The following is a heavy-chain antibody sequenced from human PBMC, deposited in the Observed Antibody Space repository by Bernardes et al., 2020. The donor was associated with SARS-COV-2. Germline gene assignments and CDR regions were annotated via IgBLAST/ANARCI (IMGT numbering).Heavy chain of an antibody. V-gene: IGHV3-33*01. D-gene: IGHD4-17*01. CDR3: AREKVDYGNGYYGMDV. Sequence: LRLSCAASGFTFSSYGMHWVRQAPGKGLEWVAVIWYDGSNKYYADSVKGRFTISRDNSKNTLYLQMNSLRAEDTAVYYCAREKVDYGNGYYGMDVWGQGTTVTVSS. CDR1: GFTFSSYG. J-gene: IGHJ6*02. CDR2: IWYDGSNK.